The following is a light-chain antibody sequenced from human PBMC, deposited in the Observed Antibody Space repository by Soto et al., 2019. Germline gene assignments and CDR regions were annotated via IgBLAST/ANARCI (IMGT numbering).Light chain of an antibody. J-gene: IGKJ2*01. Sequence: EVVMTQSPATLSVSPGERATLSCRASQSIRNNYLAWYQQKPGQAPGLLIYGASIRATGIPDRFSGSGSGTEFTLTISSLQSGDLAVYYCQQYSSWYTFGQGTKLEIK. CDR1: QSIRNN. CDR2: GAS. V-gene: IGKV3D-15*01. CDR3: QQYSSWYT.